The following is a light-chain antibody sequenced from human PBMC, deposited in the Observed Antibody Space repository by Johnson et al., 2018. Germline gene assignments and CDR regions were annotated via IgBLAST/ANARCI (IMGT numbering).Light chain of an antibody. J-gene: IGLJ1*01. CDR1: SSNIGNNY. Sequence: QSVLTQPPSVSAAPGQKVTISCSGSSSNIGNNYVSWYQQLPGTAPKLLIYENNKRPSGIPDRFSGSKYGTSATLGIPGLQPGDEADYYCGTWDSRLSAGNVFGTGTKVTVL. CDR3: GTWDSRLSAGNV. CDR2: ENN. V-gene: IGLV1-51*02.